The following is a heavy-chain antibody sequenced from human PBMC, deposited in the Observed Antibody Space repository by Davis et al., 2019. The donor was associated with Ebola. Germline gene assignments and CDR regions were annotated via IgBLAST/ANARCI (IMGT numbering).Heavy chain of an antibody. J-gene: IGHJ3*02. D-gene: IGHD2-2*01. Sequence: ASVKVSCKASGYTFTSYAMHWVRQAPGQRLEWMGWINAGNGNTKYSQKFQGRVTITRDTSASTAYMELSSLRSEDTAVYYCARGPHPKYQLLYAFDIWGLGTMVTVSS. CDR1: GYTFTSYA. CDR3: ARGPHPKYQLLYAFDI. V-gene: IGHV1-3*01. CDR2: INAGNGNT.